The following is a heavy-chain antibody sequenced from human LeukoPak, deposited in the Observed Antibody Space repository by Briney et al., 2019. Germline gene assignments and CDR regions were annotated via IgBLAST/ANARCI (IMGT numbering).Heavy chain of an antibody. CDR3: ARGIDQGIAAAGTDYYYYMDV. D-gene: IGHD6-13*01. V-gene: IGHV1-69*05. Sequence: SVKVSCKASGGTFSSYTISWVRQAPGQGLEWMGRIITIFGTANYAHKFQGRVTITTDESTSTAYMELSSLRSEDTAVYYCARGIDQGIAAAGTDYYYYMDVWGKGTTVTVSS. J-gene: IGHJ6*03. CDR2: IITIFGTA. CDR1: GGTFSSYT.